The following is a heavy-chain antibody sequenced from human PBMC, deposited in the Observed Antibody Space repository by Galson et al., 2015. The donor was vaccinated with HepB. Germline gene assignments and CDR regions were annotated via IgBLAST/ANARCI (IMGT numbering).Heavy chain of an antibody. J-gene: IGHJ3*02. V-gene: IGHV3-23*01. CDR1: GFTFSRYA. CDR2: ISGSGGTT. Sequence: SLRLSCAASGFTFSRYAMSWVRQAPGKGPEWVSGISGSGGTTYYADSAKGRIIISRDNSKNTLYLQVNSLRAEDTAVYYCAKGRVYYDSSDYYFGKDAFDIWGQGTMVTVSS. CDR3: AKGRVYYDSSDYYFGKDAFDI. D-gene: IGHD3-22*01.